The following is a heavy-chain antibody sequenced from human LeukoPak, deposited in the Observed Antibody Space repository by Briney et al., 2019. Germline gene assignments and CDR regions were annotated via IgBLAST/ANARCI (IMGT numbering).Heavy chain of an antibody. D-gene: IGHD2-15*01. CDR1: GYTFTSYD. CDR3: ARGGYCSGGCQFDP. V-gene: IGHV1-8*01. Sequence: ASVTVSCKASGYTFTSYDINWVRQATGQGLEWMGWMNPNSGNTGYAQKFQGRVTMTRNTSISTAYMELSSLRSEDTAVYYCARGGYCSGGCQFDPWGQGTLVTVSS. J-gene: IGHJ5*02. CDR2: MNPNSGNT.